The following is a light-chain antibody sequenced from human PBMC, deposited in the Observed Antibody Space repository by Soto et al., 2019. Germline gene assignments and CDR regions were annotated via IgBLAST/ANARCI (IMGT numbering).Light chain of an antibody. V-gene: IGLV2-14*01. J-gene: IGLJ1*01. CDR3: SSYTSSRAYV. CDR1: SSDVGGYND. Sequence: QSALTQPASVSGSPGQSITISCTGTSSDVGGYNDVSWYQQQSGKAPKLMIHEVSNRPSGVSNRFSGSKSGNTASLTISGLQAEDEADYYCSSYTSSRAYVSGIGTKLTVL. CDR2: EVS.